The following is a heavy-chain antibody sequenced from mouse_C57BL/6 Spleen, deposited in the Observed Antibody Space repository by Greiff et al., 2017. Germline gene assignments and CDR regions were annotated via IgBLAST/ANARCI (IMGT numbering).Heavy chain of an antibody. CDR1: GYTFTSYD. CDR2: IYPRDGST. Sequence: QVQLKESGPELVKPGASVKLSCKASGYTFTSYDINWVKQRPGQGLEWIGWIYPRDGSTKYNEKFKGKATLTVDTSSSTAYMELHSLTSEDSAVYFCARGDYCGSRGPDYWGQGTTLTVSS. V-gene: IGHV1-85*01. CDR3: ARGDYCGSRGPDY. J-gene: IGHJ2*01. D-gene: IGHD1-1*01.